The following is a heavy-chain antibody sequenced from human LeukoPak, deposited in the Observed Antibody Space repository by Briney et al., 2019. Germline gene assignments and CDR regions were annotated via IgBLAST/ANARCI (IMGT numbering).Heavy chain of an antibody. CDR3: ARVTGYMIEDYFDY. CDR1: GGSISSYY. J-gene: IGHJ4*02. D-gene: IGHD3-22*01. V-gene: IGHV4-59*01. Sequence: SETLSLTCTVSGGSISSYYWSWIRQPPGKGLEWMGYISYSGSTNYSPSLRSRVTISVDTSKNEFSLKLRSVTAADTAEYYCARVTGYMIEDYFDYWGQGTLVTVSS. CDR2: ISYSGST.